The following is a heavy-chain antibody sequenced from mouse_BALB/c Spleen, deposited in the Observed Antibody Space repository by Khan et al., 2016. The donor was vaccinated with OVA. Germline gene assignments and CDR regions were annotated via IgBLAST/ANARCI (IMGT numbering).Heavy chain of an antibody. CDR3: ASEQGRDYALDY. Sequence: EVQLQESGPGLVKPSQSLSLTCTATGYSITSDYAWNWIRQFPGNKLEWMGYISYSGSTTYNPSLKSRISITRDTSKDQFYLQLRSVTSEDTATYYCASEQGRDYALDYWGQGTSVTVSA. V-gene: IGHV3-2*02. CDR1: GYSITSDYA. J-gene: IGHJ4*01. D-gene: IGHD4-1*01. CDR2: ISYSGST.